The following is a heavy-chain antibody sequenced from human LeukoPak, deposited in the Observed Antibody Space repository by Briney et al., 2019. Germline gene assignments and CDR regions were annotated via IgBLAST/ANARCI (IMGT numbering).Heavy chain of an antibody. V-gene: IGHV1-18*01. CDR3: ARSKRPAYYYGSGSYYSDY. D-gene: IGHD3-10*01. J-gene: IGHJ4*02. CDR2: ISAYNGNT. CDR1: VYTFTSYG. Sequence: ASVKVSCKASVYTFTSYGISWVRQAPGQGLEWMGWISAYNGNTNYAQKLQGRVTMTTDTSTSKAYMELRSLRSDDTAVYYCARSKRPAYYYGSGSYYSDYWGQGTLVTVSS.